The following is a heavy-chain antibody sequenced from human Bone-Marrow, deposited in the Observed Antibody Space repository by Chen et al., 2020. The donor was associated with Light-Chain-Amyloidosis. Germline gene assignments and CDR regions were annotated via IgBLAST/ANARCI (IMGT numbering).Heavy chain of an antibody. D-gene: IGHD2-2*01. Sequence: EVQLVESGGGLVQPGGSLSLACAASGFTFNDYWMHWVRQVPGKGLVWVARIKSDGSATNYADSVKGRFTVSRDNAKNTLYLQMKSLRAEDTAVYYCTRGDCTSTSCFLDFWGQGTLVTVSS. J-gene: IGHJ4*02. V-gene: IGHV3-74*01. CDR1: GFTFNDYW. CDR2: IKSDGSAT. CDR3: TRGDCTSTSCFLDF.